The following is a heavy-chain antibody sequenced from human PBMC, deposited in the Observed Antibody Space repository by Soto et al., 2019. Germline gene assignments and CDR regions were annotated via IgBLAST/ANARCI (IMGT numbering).Heavy chain of an antibody. CDR2: IYYSGST. J-gene: IGHJ5*02. CDR1: GGSISSGDYY. V-gene: IGHV4-30-4*01. CDR3: ARVRSCGGDCYPPDGSFDP. Sequence: SETLSLTCTVSGGSISSGDYYWSWIRQPPGKGLEWIGYIYYSGSTYYNPSLKSRVTISVDTSKNQFSLKLSSVTAADTAVYYCARVRSCGGDCYPPDGSFDPWGQGTLVTVSS. D-gene: IGHD2-21*02.